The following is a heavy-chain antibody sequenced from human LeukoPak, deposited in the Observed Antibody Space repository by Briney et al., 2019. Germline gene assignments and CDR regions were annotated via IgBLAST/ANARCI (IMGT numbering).Heavy chain of an antibody. CDR3: ARSPFDSSGYHLSHYFDY. Sequence: SVKVSCKASGGTFSSYAISWVRQAPGQGLEWMGGIIPIFGTANYAQRFQGRVTITVDESTSTAYMELSSLRSEDTAVYYCARSPFDSSGYHLSHYFDYWGQGTLVTVSS. V-gene: IGHV1-69*13. J-gene: IGHJ4*02. CDR1: GGTFSSYA. CDR2: IIPIFGTA. D-gene: IGHD3-22*01.